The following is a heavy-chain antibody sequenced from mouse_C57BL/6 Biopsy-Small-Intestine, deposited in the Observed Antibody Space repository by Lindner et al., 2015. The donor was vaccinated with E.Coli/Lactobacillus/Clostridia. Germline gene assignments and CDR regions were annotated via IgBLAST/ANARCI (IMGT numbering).Heavy chain of an antibody. CDR1: GYTISGSW. V-gene: IGHV1-9*01. Sequence: VQLQESGAEVMKPGASVKLSCKATGYTISGSWIEWVKERPGHGLEWIGEILPGSGSTNYNEKFKDKATFTADASSNTAYMQLSSLTTEDSAIYYRARFPYYSDPYAMDYRGQGTSVTVSS. D-gene: IGHD2-12*01. CDR2: ILPGSGST. J-gene: IGHJ4*01. CDR3: ARFPYYSDPYAMDY.